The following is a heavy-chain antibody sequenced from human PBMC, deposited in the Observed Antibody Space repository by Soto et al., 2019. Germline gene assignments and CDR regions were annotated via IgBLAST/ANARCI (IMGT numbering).Heavy chain of an antibody. Sequence: GGSLRLSCAASGFTFTDHGMHWVRQAPGEGLEWVAVVWSDGSNKYYADSVKDRFTVSRDNSKNTLFLQMDNLRVEYTAVYYCARDFAVRQPPTWFDPWGQGTLVTVSS. CDR3: ARDFAVRQPPTWFDP. D-gene: IGHD1-1*01. CDR2: VWSDGSNK. CDR1: GFTFTDHG. J-gene: IGHJ5*02. V-gene: IGHV3-33*01.